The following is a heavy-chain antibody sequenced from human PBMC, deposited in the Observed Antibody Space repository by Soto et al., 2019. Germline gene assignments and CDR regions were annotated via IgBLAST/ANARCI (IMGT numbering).Heavy chain of an antibody. V-gene: IGHV1-69*01. CDR1: GGTFSSYA. J-gene: IGHJ6*02. Sequence: QVQLVQSGAEVKKPGSSLKVSCKASGGTFSSYAISWVRQAPGQGLEWMGGIIPIFGTATYAQKFQGRVTITAEETTSTGNLERISRRSEDTGLYYCVRVGGRNAWAGGWYYYYDGMDGWGQGTTVTVS. CDR3: VRVGGRNAWAGGWYYYYDGMDG. CDR2: IIPIFGTA. D-gene: IGHD3-16*01.